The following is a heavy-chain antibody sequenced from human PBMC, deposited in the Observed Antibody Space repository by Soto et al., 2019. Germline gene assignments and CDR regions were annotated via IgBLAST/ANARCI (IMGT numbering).Heavy chain of an antibody. CDR2: IKSDGVSK. Sequence: QVKLVESGGSVVQTGRSLRLACAASGFTFSSYGMNWVSQAPGKGLEWVAVIKSDGVSKYYIDSVKGRFTISRDNSKKMLYLQRNNLRAEDTAVYYCAKPRSSLEWPPFDPWGRGTLVTVST. CDR1: GFTFSSYG. CDR3: AKPRSSLEWPPFDP. J-gene: IGHJ5*02. D-gene: IGHD3-3*01. V-gene: IGHV3-30*18.